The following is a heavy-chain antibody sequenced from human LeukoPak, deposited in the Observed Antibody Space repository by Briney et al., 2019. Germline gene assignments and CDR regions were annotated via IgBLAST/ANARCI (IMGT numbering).Heavy chain of an antibody. J-gene: IGHJ4*02. D-gene: IGHD6-19*01. CDR1: GFTGSSNY. CDR2: IYSGGST. V-gene: IGHV3-53*04. Sequence: GGSLRLSCAASGFTGSSNYMSWVRQAPGKGVGWGSVIYSGGSTYYADSVKGRFTISRHNSTNTLYLQMNSLRAEDTAVYYSARRGAVTSGWDYWGQGTLVTVSS. CDR3: ARRGAVTSGWDY.